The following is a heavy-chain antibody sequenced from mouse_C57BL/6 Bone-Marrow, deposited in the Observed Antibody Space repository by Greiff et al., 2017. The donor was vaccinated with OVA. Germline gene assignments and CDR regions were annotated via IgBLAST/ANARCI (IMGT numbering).Heavy chain of an antibody. D-gene: IGHD2-5*01. J-gene: IGHJ3*01. CDR2: ISYDGSN. CDR3: ARGEAYYSNYALAY. Sequence: DVQLVESGPGLVKPSQSLSLTCSVTGYSITSGYSWTWIRQFPGNKLEWMGYISYDGSNNYNPSLKNRISITRDTSKNQFFLKLNSVTTEDTATYYCARGEAYYSNYALAYWGQGTLVTVSA. CDR1: GYSITSGYS. V-gene: IGHV3-6*01.